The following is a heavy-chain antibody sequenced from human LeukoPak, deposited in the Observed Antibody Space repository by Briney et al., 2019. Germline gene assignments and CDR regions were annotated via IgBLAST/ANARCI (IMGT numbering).Heavy chain of an antibody. V-gene: IGHV1-69*05. CDR1: GGTFSSYA. CDR3: ARGIVGATTNFDY. CDR2: IIPIFGTA. Sequence: ASVKVSCKASGGTFSSYAISWVRQAPGQGLEWMGGIIPIFGTANYAQKLQGRVTMTTDTSTSTAYMELRSLRSDDTAVYYCARGIVGATTNFDYWGQGTLVTVSS. J-gene: IGHJ4*02. D-gene: IGHD1-26*01.